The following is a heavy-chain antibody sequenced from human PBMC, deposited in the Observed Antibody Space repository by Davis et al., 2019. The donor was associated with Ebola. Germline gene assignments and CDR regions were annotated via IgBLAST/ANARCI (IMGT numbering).Heavy chain of an antibody. CDR1: GFTFSSYG. V-gene: IGHV3-33*01. CDR3: ARGHQLLSLDYFYGMDV. D-gene: IGHD2-2*01. Sequence: GGSLRLSCAASGFTFSSYGMHWVRQAPGKGLEWVAVIWYDGSNEFYADSVKGRFTISRDNSMNTVDLQMNSLRDGDTAVYYCARGHQLLSLDYFYGMDVWGQGTTVTVS. CDR2: IWYDGSNE. J-gene: IGHJ6*02.